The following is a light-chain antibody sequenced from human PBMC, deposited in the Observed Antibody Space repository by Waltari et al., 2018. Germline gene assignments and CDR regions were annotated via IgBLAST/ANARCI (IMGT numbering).Light chain of an antibody. CDR1: QSISIW. V-gene: IGKV1-5*03. CDR3: QQYSSFPLS. CDR2: KAS. Sequence: DIQMTQSPPTLSASVGDRVTVTCRASQSISIWLAWYQQKPGKAPNLLIYKASTLDSGVPSRFSDSASGTEFTLTISSLQAEDFGTYYCQQYSSFPLSFGGGTNIVIK. J-gene: IGKJ4*01.